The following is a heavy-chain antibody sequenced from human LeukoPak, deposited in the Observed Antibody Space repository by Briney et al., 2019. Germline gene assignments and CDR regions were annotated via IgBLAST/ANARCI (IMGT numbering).Heavy chain of an antibody. Sequence: GGSLRLSCAASGFTFSSYGINWVRQAPGKGLEWVAVIWNAGSDKYYADSVKGRFTISRDNSKNTLYLQMNSLRVEDTAVYYCARGGDYGSGNYFDYWGQGTLVTVSS. CDR3: ARGGDYGSGNYFDY. J-gene: IGHJ4*02. V-gene: IGHV3-33*01. D-gene: IGHD3-10*01. CDR1: GFTFSSYG. CDR2: IWNAGSDK.